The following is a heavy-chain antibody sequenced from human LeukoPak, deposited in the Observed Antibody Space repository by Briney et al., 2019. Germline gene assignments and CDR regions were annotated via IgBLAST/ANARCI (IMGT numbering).Heavy chain of an antibody. CDR2: ISDSGGNT. J-gene: IGHJ4*02. Sequence: GGSLRLSCAASGFTFSSYAMSWVRQAPGKGLEWVSSISDSGGNTKYADSVKGRFTISRDNSKNTLYLQMNSLRAEDTAVYYCAKNPDYDILTGTSFDYWGQGVLVTVSS. V-gene: IGHV3-23*01. CDR3: AKNPDYDILTGTSFDY. D-gene: IGHD3-9*01. CDR1: GFTFSSYA.